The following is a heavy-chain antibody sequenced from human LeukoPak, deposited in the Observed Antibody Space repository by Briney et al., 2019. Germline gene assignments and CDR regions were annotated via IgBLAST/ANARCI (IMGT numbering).Heavy chain of an antibody. J-gene: IGHJ5*02. CDR2: ISGSGGST. CDR3: AKASGYSSGWYWFDP. V-gene: IGHV3-23*01. Sequence: PGASLRLSCAASGFTLSSYAMSWVRQAPGKGLEWVSAISGSGGSTYYADSVKGRFTISRDNSKNTLYLQMNSLRAEDTAVYYCAKASGYSSGWYWFDPWGQGTLVTVSS. CDR1: GFTLSSYA. D-gene: IGHD6-19*01.